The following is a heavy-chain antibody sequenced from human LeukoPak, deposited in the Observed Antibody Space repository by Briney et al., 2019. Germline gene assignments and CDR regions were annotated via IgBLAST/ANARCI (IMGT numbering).Heavy chain of an antibody. CDR2: ISWHGSTT. Sequence: GGSLRLSCAASGFTFDDYTMHWVRQAPGKGLEWVSLISWHGSTTKYADSVKVRFTISRDNLKNSLSLQMNSLGPEDTALYYCAKDIGDSVGYNYFDSWGQGTLVTVSS. J-gene: IGHJ4*02. CDR3: AKDIGDSVGYNYFDS. V-gene: IGHV3-43*01. CDR1: GFTFDDYT. D-gene: IGHD3-22*01.